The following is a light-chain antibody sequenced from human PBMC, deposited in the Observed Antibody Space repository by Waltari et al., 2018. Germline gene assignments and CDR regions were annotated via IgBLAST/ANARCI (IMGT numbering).Light chain of an antibody. CDR2: DAS. Sequence: SYVLTQPPSVSVAPGETARITCGGDNIGSYSVHWYQQKPGQAPVLVIRDASDRPSGIPERFSGSNSANTATLTISRVEAGDEANYYCQVWHAALDPGVFGTGTEVTV. V-gene: IGLV3-21*04. CDR3: QVWHAALDPGV. CDR1: NIGSYS. J-gene: IGLJ1*01.